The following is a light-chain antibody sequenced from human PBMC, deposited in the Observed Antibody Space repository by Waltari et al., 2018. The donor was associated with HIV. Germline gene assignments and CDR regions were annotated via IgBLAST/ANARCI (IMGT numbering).Light chain of an antibody. J-gene: IGLJ1*01. CDR2: DVG. Sequence: QSAMTQPRSVSGSPGQTVTIPCPATTSAAGGYDYVSWFQQHPDKAPKLIIYDVGQRPSGVPDRFSGSKSGNTAFLTIAGLQAEDEADYYCCSYAGTYTYVFGSGTEVTAL. V-gene: IGLV2-11*01. CDR3: CSYAGTYTYV. CDR1: TSAAGGYDY.